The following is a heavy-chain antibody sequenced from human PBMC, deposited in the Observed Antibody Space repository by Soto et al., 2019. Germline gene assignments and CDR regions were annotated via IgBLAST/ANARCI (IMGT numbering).Heavy chain of an antibody. V-gene: IGHV3-23*01. J-gene: IGHJ6*02. CDR3: AKAPVRGVKNYYYGMHV. CDR2: ISGSGGST. D-gene: IGHD3-10*01. Sequence: EVQLLESGGGLVQPGGSLRLSCAASGFTFSSYAMSWVRQAPGKGLEWVSAISGSGGSTYYADSVKGRFTISRDNSKKTLYLQMNSLRAEDTAVYYCAKAPVRGVKNYYYGMHVWGQGTTVTVSS. CDR1: GFTFSSYA.